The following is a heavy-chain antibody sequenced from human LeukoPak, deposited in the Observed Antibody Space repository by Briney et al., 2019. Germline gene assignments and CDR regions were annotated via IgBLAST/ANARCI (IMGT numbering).Heavy chain of an antibody. J-gene: IGHJ4*02. CDR3: ARGNYYGSGTRPGY. Sequence: SETLSLTCAVYGGSFSGYYWSWIRQPPGKGLEWSGEINHSGSTNYNPSPKSRVTISVDTSKNQSSLKLSSVTAADTAVYYCARGNYYGSGTRPGYWGQGTLVTVSS. V-gene: IGHV4-34*01. D-gene: IGHD3-10*01. CDR1: GGSFSGYY. CDR2: INHSGST.